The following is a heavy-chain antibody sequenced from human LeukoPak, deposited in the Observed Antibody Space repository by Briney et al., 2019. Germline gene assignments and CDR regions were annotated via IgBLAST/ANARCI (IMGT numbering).Heavy chain of an antibody. CDR2: INPNSGGT. CDR1: GYTFTGYY. Sequence: ASVKVSCKASGYTFTGYYMHWVRQAPGQGLEWMGWINPNSGGTNYAQKLQGRVTMTTDTSTSTAYMELRSLRSDDTAVYYCARGETAVAGNTFDYWGQGTLVTVSS. CDR3: ARGETAVAGNTFDY. D-gene: IGHD6-19*01. J-gene: IGHJ4*02. V-gene: IGHV1-2*02.